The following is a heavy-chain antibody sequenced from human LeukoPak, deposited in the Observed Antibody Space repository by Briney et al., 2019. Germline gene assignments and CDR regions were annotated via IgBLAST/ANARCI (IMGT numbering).Heavy chain of an antibody. Sequence: SETLSLTCTVSGYSISSGYYWGWIRQPPGKGLEWIGSIYHSGSTYYNPSLKSRVTISVDTSKNQFSLKLSSVTAADTAVYYCAKDQLRDSSSSRGPYWGQGTLVTVSS. CDR3: AKDQLRDSSSSRGPY. J-gene: IGHJ4*02. D-gene: IGHD6-6*01. CDR1: GYSISSGYY. V-gene: IGHV4-38-2*02. CDR2: IYHSGST.